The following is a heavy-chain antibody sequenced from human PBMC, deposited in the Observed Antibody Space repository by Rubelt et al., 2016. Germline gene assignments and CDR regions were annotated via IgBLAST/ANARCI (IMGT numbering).Heavy chain of an antibody. J-gene: IGHJ6*02. CDR3: AKDYGSGSPYYGMDV. D-gene: IGHD3-10*01. CDR1: GYTFTSYA. V-gene: IGHV1-3*01. Sequence: QVQLVQSGAEVKKPGASVKVSCKASGYTFTSYAMHWVRQAPGQRLEWMGWINAGNGNTKYSQKFQGRVTITRDTSASTAYMELSSLRSEDTAVYYCAKDYGSGSPYYGMDVWGQGTTVTVSS. CDR2: INAGNGNT.